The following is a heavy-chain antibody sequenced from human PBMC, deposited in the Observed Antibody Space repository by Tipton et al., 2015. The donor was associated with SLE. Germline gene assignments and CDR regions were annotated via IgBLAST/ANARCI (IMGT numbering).Heavy chain of an antibody. CDR1: GFTFDDYG. CDR2: INWNGGST. CDR3: ARGSSDSGSYPGNWFDP. D-gene: IGHD1-26*01. Sequence: SLRLSCAASGFTFDDYGMSWVRQAPGKGLEWVSGINWNGGSTGHADSVKGRFTISRDNAKNSLYLEMNSLRAEDTALYYCARGSSDSGSYPGNWFDPWGQGTLVTVSS. V-gene: IGHV3-20*04. J-gene: IGHJ5*02.